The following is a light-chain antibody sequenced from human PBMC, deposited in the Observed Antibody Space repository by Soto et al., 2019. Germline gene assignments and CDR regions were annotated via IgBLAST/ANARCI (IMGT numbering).Light chain of an antibody. V-gene: IGKV4-1*01. CDR1: QSVLYSSNNKNY. J-gene: IGKJ4*01. CDR3: QQYYSTLT. CDR2: WAS. Sequence: DIVMTQSPDSLAVSLCERATINCKSSQSVLYSSNNKNYLAWYQQKPGHPPNLLIYWASTRESGVPDRLSGSGSGTDFTLTISSLQAEDVAVYYCQQYYSTLTFGGGTKVDIK.